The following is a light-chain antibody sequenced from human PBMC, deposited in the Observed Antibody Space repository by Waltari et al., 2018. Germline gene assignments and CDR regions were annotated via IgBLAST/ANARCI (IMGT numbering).Light chain of an antibody. CDR1: SRDVGGYNH. CDR3: CSYTGSYTYVV. CDR2: DVN. Sequence: QSALTQPRPVSGSPGQSVTISCTGTSRDVGGYNHVSWYQQHPGKAPKLMIYDVNKRPSGVPDRFSGSKSGNTASLTISGLQAEDEVDYSCCSYTGSYTYVVFGGGTKLTVL. V-gene: IGLV2-11*01. J-gene: IGLJ2*01.